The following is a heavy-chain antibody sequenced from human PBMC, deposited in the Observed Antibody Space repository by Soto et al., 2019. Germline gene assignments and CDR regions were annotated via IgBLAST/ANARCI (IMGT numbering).Heavy chain of an antibody. CDR1: GFTFSSYV. V-gene: IGHV3-23*01. D-gene: IGHD3-3*01. Sequence: GGSLRLSCAASGFTFSSYVMSWVRQAPGKGLGWVSAISGSGGSTYYADSVKGRFTISRDNSKNTLYLQTNSLRAEDTAVYYCAKGLRFLEWLWSLRLGGMDVWGQGTTVTVSS. J-gene: IGHJ6*02. CDR3: AKGLRFLEWLWSLRLGGMDV. CDR2: ISGSGGST.